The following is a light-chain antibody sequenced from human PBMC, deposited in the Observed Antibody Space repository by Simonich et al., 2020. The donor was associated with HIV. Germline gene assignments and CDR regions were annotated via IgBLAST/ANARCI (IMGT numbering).Light chain of an antibody. Sequence: EIVLTQSPAILSLSPGERATLSCRASQSVSSYLAWYQQKPGQAPRLLIYDASNRATGVPARFSGSGSGTDFTLTISSLQPEDFATYFCQQSYSTPWTFGQGTKVEIK. CDR1: QSVSSY. V-gene: IGKV3-11*01. CDR3: QQSYSTPWT. J-gene: IGKJ1*01. CDR2: DAS.